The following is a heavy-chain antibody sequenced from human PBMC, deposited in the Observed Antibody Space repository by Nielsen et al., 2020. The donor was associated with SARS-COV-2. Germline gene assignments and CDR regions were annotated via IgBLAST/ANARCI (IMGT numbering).Heavy chain of an antibody. CDR3: ARIRRDSSTEFSYFDY. Sequence: SGPTLVKPTQTLTLTCTFSGFSLRTSGMCVSWIRQPPGKALEWLARIDWDDDKYYNTSLKTRLTVSKDTSKNQVVLTMTNMDPVDTATYYCARIRRDSSTEFSYFDYWGQGTLVTVSS. J-gene: IGHJ4*02. V-gene: IGHV2-70*11. CDR2: IDWDDDK. CDR1: GFSLRTSGMC. D-gene: IGHD6-13*01.